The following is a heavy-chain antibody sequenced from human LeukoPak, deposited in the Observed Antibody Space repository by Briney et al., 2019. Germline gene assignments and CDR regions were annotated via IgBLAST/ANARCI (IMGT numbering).Heavy chain of an antibody. CDR1: GYTFTGYY. CDR2: INTNSGGT. D-gene: IGHD6-13*01. V-gene: IGHV1-2*02. CDR3: ARDGSSWSNTNSFDP. J-gene: IGHJ5*02. Sequence: GASVKVSCKASGYTFTGYYMHWVRQAPGQGLEWMGWINTNSGGTNYAQKFQGRVTMTRDTSISTAYMELSRLRSDDTAVYYCARDGSSWSNTNSFDPWGQGTLVTVPS.